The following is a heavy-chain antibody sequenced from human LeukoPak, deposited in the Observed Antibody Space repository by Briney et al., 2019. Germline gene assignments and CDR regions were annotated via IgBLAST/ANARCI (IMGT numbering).Heavy chain of an antibody. CDR3: ANTVGGFIAVAGIAFDS. CDR2: IYYSGST. Sequence: SETLSLTCTVSGGSISSSSYYWGWIRQPPGKGLEWIGSIYYSGSTYYNPSLKSRVTISVDTSKNQFSLKLSSVTAEDTAVYYCANTVGGFIAVAGIAFDSWHQVTMVT. J-gene: IGHJ3*02. CDR1: GGSISSSSYY. D-gene: IGHD6-19*01. V-gene: IGHV4-39*07.